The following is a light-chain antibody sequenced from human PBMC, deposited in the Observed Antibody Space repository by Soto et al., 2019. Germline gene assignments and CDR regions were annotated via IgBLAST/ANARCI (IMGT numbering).Light chain of an antibody. CDR1: SKDVGRYKY. CDR2: GVT. Sequence: QSALTQPASVSGSPGQSVTISCTGTSKDVGRYKYVSWYQQQPGKPPRLIIYGVTYRPSGVSNRFSGSKSANTASLTISGLQAEDEGDYSCSSYTGDRAYVKFGGGTKLTVL. J-gene: IGLJ2*01. CDR3: SSYTGDRAYVK. V-gene: IGLV2-14*01.